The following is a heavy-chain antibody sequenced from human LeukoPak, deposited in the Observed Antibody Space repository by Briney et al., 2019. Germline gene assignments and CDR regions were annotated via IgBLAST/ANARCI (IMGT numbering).Heavy chain of an antibody. D-gene: IGHD6-19*01. CDR1: GGSISSYY. Sequence: SETLSLTCTVSGGSISSYYWSWIRQPPGKGLEWIGYIYYSGSTNYNPSLKSRVTISVDTSKNQFSLKLSSVTAADTAVYYCARGRGIAVAGRNFDYWGQGTLVTVSS. CDR2: IYYSGST. J-gene: IGHJ4*02. CDR3: ARGRGIAVAGRNFDY. V-gene: IGHV4-59*12.